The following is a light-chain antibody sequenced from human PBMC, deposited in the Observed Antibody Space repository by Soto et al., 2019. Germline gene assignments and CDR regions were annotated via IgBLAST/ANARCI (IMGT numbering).Light chain of an antibody. Sequence: EIVMTQSPATLSVSPGERATLSCRASQSVSTNLAWYQQKPGQAPRLLIYRASTRATGIPARFSGSGSGTEFTLTVSSLQSEDFAVYYCQQYGASPFTFGPGTRVEI. V-gene: IGKV3-15*01. CDR2: RAS. CDR1: QSVSTN. J-gene: IGKJ3*01. CDR3: QQYGASPFT.